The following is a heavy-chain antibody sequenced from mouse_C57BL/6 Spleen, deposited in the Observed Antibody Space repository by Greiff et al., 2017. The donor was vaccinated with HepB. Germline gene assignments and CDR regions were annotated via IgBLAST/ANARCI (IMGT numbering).Heavy chain of an antibody. CDR3: ARLGTYGYDGGYYFDY. V-gene: IGHV1-82*01. Sequence: QVQLKESGPELVKPGASVKISCKASGYAFSSSWMNWVKQRPGKGLEWIGRIYPGDGDTNYNGKFKGKATLTADKSSSTAYMQLSSLTSEDSAVYFCARLGTYGYDGGYYFDYWGQGTTLTVSS. CDR2: IYPGDGDT. CDR1: GYAFSSSW. J-gene: IGHJ2*01. D-gene: IGHD2-2*01.